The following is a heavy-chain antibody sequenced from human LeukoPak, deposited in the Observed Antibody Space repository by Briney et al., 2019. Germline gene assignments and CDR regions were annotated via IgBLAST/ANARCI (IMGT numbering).Heavy chain of an antibody. Sequence: GGSLRLSCAASGFTFSSYGMSWVRQSPGKGLEWVSAISGSGGSTYYADSVKGRFTISRDNSKNTLYLQMNSLRAEDTAVYYCAKGLRYSGYDFDYWGQGTLVTVSS. CDR3: AKGLRYSGYDFDY. D-gene: IGHD5-12*01. J-gene: IGHJ4*02. V-gene: IGHV3-23*01. CDR2: ISGSGGST. CDR1: GFTFSSYG.